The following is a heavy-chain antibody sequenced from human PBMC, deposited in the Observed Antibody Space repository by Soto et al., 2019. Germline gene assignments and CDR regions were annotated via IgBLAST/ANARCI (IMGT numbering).Heavy chain of an antibody. V-gene: IGHV4-31*03. CDR3: ARDLYYDFWSGYSDYGMDV. CDR1: GGSISSGGYY. J-gene: IGHJ6*02. Sequence: SETLSLTCTVSGGSISSGGYYWSWIRQYRGKGLEWIGYIYCSGSTNYNPSLKSRVTISVDTSKNQFSLKLSSVTAADTAVYYCARDLYYDFWSGYSDYGMDVWGQGTTVTVSS. CDR2: IYCSGST. D-gene: IGHD3-3*01.